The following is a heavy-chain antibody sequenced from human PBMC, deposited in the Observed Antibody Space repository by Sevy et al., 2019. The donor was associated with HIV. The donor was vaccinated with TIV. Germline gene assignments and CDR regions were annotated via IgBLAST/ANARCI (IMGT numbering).Heavy chain of an antibody. D-gene: IGHD5-12*01. CDR3: ARAPPVRSGDDSLNWFDP. V-gene: IGHV4-59*01. CDR1: GGSISAYY. CDR2: IYYTGST. J-gene: IGHJ5*02. Sequence: SETLSLTCTVFGGSISAYYWSWIRQSPGKGLEYIGYIYYTGSTYYNPSLKSRVTISIDTSKNRFSMRMTSVTAAETAMYYCARAPPVRSGDDSLNWFDPWGQGTLVTVSS.